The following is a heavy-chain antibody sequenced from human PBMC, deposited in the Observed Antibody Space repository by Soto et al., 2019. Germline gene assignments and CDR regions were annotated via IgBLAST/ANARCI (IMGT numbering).Heavy chain of an antibody. Sequence: QVQLVQSGAEVKKPGASVKVSCKASGYTFTNHDINWVRQATGQGLEWMGWMNPNSGSTGYAQKFQGRITLTQNPSISTAYMEPSSLRSEDTAVYYCAKFVGNYPFDYWGQGTLVTVSS. J-gene: IGHJ4*02. CDR3: AKFVGNYPFDY. CDR1: GYTFTNHD. D-gene: IGHD3-10*01. V-gene: IGHV1-8*01. CDR2: MNPNSGST.